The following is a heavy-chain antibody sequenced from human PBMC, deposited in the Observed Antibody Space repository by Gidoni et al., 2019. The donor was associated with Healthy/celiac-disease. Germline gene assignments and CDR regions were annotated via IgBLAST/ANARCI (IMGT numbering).Heavy chain of an antibody. Sequence: EVQLLESGGGLVQPGGSLRLSCAASGFTFSSHAMSWVRQAPGKGLEWVSAISGSGGSTYYADSVKGRFTISRDNSKNTLYLQMNSLRAEDTAVYYCAKDGADDSSGYYGVFDYWGQGTLVTVSS. CDR1: GFTFSSHA. J-gene: IGHJ4*02. V-gene: IGHV3-23*01. CDR3: AKDGADDSSGYYGVFDY. CDR2: ISGSGGST. D-gene: IGHD3-22*01.